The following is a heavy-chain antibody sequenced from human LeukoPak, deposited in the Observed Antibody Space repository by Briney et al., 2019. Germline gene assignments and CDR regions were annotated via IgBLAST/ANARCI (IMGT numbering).Heavy chain of an antibody. CDR2: IQTKADGATT. CDR1: GFTFTNAR. CDR3: TAYNGTSPGHL. Sequence: GGSLRLSCAASGFTFTNARMSWVRQAPGKGLEGVGRIQTKADGATTNCAAPVKGRFTISRDDSKNTLYLQMNSLTTEDTGFYYCTAYNGTSPGHLWGQGTLVTVSS. D-gene: IGHD1-26*01. J-gene: IGHJ4*02. V-gene: IGHV3-15*01.